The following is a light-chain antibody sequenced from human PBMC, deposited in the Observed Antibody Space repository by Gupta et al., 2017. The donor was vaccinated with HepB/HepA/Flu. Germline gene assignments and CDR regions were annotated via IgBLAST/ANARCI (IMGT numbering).Light chain of an antibody. Sequence: QLALTQSPSASASLGASVKLTCTLSSGHSSYAIAWHQQQPEKGPRYLMKLNSDGSHSKGDGIPDRFSGSSSGAERYLTISSRQAEDEDDYYCQTWGTGVWVFGGGTKRTVL. CDR3: QTWGTGVWV. J-gene: IGLJ3*02. V-gene: IGLV4-69*01. CDR2: LNSDGSH. CDR1: SGHSSYA.